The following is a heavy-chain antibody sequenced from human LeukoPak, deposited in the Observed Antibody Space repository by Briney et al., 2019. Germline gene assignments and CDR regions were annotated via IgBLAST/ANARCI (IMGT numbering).Heavy chain of an antibody. CDR2: IYYTENT. CDR3: AGGNFYDSRGHPYHFHY. J-gene: IGHJ4*02. V-gene: IGHV4-59*01. CDR1: GGSISSYY. Sequence: PSETLSLTCTVSGGSISSYYWSWIRQPPGKGLEWIRYIYYTENTNYNPSLKSRVTISVDTSKNQFSLNLTSVTAADTAVYYCAGGNFYDSRGHPYHFHYWGQGTLVTVPS. D-gene: IGHD3-22*01.